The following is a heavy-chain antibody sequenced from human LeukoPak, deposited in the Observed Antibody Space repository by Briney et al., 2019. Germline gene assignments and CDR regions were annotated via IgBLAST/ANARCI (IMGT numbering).Heavy chain of an antibody. V-gene: IGHV4-38-2*01. J-gene: IGHJ4*02. CDR3: ARAGATPPRDHDY. Sequence: SETLSLTCAVSGYSISSGYYWGWIRQPPGKGLEWIGSIYHSGSTYYNPSLKIRVTISVDTSKNQFSLKLSSVTAADTAVYYCARAGATPPRDHDYWGQGTLVTVSS. CDR2: IYHSGST. CDR1: GYSISSGYY. D-gene: IGHD1-26*01.